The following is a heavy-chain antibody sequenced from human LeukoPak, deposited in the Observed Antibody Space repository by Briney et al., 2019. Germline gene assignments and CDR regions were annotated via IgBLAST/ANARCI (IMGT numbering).Heavy chain of an antibody. D-gene: IGHD3-10*02. V-gene: IGHV3-9*01. CDR2: ISWNSAYI. CDR1: GFTFHHYA. CDR3: AKDKAPLCGGYDRDLDF. J-gene: IGHJ4*02. Sequence: PGRSLRLSCAASGFTFHHYAIHWVRQVPGKGLEWVSGISWNSAYIGYADSVKGRFTISRDNAKNSEYLQMNSLIAEDTALYYCAKDKAPLCGGYDRDLDFWGQGTMVTVSS.